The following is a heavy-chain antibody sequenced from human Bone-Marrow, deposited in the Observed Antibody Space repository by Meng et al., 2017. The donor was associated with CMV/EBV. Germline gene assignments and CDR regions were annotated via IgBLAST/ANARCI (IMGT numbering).Heavy chain of an antibody. CDR3: ATQKTGAGTTRGAFDY. Sequence: ASVKVSCKASGYTFTSYYMHWVRQAPGQGLEWMGIINPSGGSTSYAQKFQGRVTITTDESTSTAYMELSSLRSEETAVYYCATQKTGAGTTRGAFDYWGQGTLVTASS. CDR2: INPSGGST. D-gene: IGHD1-7*01. V-gene: IGHV1-46*01. J-gene: IGHJ4*02. CDR1: GYTFTSYY.